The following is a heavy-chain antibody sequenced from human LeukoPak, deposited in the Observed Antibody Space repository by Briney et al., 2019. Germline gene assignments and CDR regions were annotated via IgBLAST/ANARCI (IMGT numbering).Heavy chain of an antibody. V-gene: IGHV1-2*02. D-gene: IGHD3-22*01. J-gene: IGHJ4*02. CDR3: ASGSSGYYYPPRY. Sequence: ASGKVSCKASGYTFTGYYMQWVRQAPGQVVEWIGWINPNSGGTSYAQKLQVRVSMTRGTAISTGYMEMRRLRSDDTAVYYRASGSSGYYYPPRYWGQGTLVTVSS. CDR2: INPNSGGT. CDR1: GYTFTGYY.